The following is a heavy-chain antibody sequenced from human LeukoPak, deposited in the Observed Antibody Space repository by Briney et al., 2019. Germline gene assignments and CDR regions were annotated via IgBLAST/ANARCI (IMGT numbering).Heavy chain of an antibody. V-gene: IGHV6-1*01. CDR1: GDSVSSNSAA. D-gene: IGHD1-26*01. Sequence: SQTLSLTCAISGDSVSSNSAAWNWIRQSPSRGLEWLGRTYYRSKWYNDYAVSVKSRITINPDTSKNQFSLQLNSVTPEDTAVYYCTKSGSYQNYYYYGTDVWGQGTTVTVSS. J-gene: IGHJ6*02. CDR2: TYYRSKWYN. CDR3: TKSGSYQNYYYYGTDV.